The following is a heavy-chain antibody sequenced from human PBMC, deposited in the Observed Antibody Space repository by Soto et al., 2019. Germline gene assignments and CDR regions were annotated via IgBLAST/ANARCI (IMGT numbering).Heavy chain of an antibody. CDR1: GYTFTSYA. CDR2: INAGNGNT. V-gene: IGHV1-3*01. D-gene: IGHD1-26*01. CDR3: ASSSGSYWQLDY. J-gene: IGHJ4*02. Sequence: QVQLVQSGAEVKKPGASVKVSCKASGYTFTSYAMHWVRQAPGLRLEWMGWINAGNGNTKYSQKFQGRVTITRDTSASTAYMELSSLRSEDTAVYYCASSSGSYWQLDYWGQGTLVTVSS.